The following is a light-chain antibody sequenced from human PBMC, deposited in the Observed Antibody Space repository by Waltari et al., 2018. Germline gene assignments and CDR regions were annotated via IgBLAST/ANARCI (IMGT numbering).Light chain of an antibody. CDR2: AAS. CDR1: QAISSY. Sequence: AIRMTQSPSSFSASTGARVTITCRASQAISSYLAWYQQKPGKAPKLLIYAASTLQSGFPSRFSGSGSGTDFTLTISCLQSEDSATYFCQQYYTSPRTFGQGTKVEIK. V-gene: IGKV1-8*01. CDR3: QQYYTSPRT. J-gene: IGKJ1*01.